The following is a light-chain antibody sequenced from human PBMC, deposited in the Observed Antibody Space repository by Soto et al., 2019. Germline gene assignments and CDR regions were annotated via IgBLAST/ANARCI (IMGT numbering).Light chain of an antibody. J-gene: IGKJ1*01. CDR3: QQYCSSPWT. Sequence: EIVLTQSPATLSLSPGERATLSCRASQSVSSYLAWYQQKPGQAPRLLIYDASNRATGIPARFSGSGSGTDFPLTISRLEPEDVAVYYCQQYCSSPWTFGQGTKVEIK. CDR2: DAS. V-gene: IGKV3-11*01. CDR1: QSVSSY.